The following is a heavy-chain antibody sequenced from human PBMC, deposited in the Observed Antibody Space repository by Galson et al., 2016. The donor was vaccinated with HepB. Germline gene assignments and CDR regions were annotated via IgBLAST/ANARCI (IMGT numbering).Heavy chain of an antibody. CDR2: IYPDGTDT. Sequence: QSGAEAKKPGESLPVPCKGFGYNFPNLWDGCVRQKPCKGLAWLGMIYPDGTDTRYSPSFQGPVTISADKSISTAYLQWSSLKASDTAMYYCASSPALPVGALEYWGQGTLVTVSS. J-gene: IGHJ4*02. CDR3: ASSPALPVGALEY. V-gene: IGHV5-51*01. CDR1: GYNFPNLW. D-gene: IGHD1-26*01.